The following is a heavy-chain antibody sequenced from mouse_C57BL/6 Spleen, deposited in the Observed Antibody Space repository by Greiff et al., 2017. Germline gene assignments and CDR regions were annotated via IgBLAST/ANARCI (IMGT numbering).Heavy chain of an antibody. D-gene: IGHD1-1*01. Sequence: EVKLVESGGGLVKPGGSLQLSCAASGFTFSSYTMSWVRQTPEQRLEWVATLSGGGGNTYYPDSVQGRFPIYRSNAKNTLDLQMSSLRSEDTALDYCSRDGSPFAYWGQETRVTVSA. CDR1: GFTFSSYT. J-gene: IGHJ3*01. CDR3: SRDGSPFAY. V-gene: IGHV5-9*01. CDR2: LSGGGGNT.